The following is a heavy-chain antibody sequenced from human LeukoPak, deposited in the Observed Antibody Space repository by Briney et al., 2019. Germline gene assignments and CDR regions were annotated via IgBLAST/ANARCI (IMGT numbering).Heavy chain of an antibody. CDR2: IYYSGST. D-gene: IGHD2-2*01. CDR3: ARGGDSAEEIVVVPASVGYFDL. V-gene: IGHV4-30-4*01. CDR1: GGSISSGDYY. J-gene: IGHJ2*01. Sequence: SETLSLTCTVSGGSISSGDYYWSWIRQPPGKGLEWIGYIYYSGSTYYNPSLKSRVTISVDTSKNQFSLKLSSVTAADTAVYYCARGGDSAEEIVVVPASVGYFDLWGRGTLVTVSS.